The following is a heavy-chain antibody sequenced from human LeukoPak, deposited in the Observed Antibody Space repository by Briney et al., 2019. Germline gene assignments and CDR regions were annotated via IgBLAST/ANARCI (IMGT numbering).Heavy chain of an antibody. Sequence: SETLSLTCTVSGGSISSYYWSWIRQPPGKGLEWIGYIYYSGSTNYNPSLKSRVTISVDTSKNQFSLKLSSVTAADTAVYYCARAYSIAAAGTPGVWGQGTLVTVSS. D-gene: IGHD6-13*01. CDR3: ARAYSIAAAGTPGV. CDR2: IYYSGST. CDR1: GGSISSYY. V-gene: IGHV4-59*01. J-gene: IGHJ4*02.